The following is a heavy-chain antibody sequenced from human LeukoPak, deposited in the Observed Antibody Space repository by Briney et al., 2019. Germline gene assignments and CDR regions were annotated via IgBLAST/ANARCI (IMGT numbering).Heavy chain of an antibody. V-gene: IGHV4-30-2*01. CDR2: IYHSGST. D-gene: IGHD1-1*01. Sequence: SETLSLTCTVSGGSISSGGYYWSWIRQPPGKGLEWIGYIYHSGSTYYNPSLKSRVTISVDRSKNQFSLKLSSVTAADTAVYYCARRVKSWRGDYFDYWGQGTLVTVSS. J-gene: IGHJ4*02. CDR1: GGSISSGGYY. CDR3: ARRVKSWRGDYFDY.